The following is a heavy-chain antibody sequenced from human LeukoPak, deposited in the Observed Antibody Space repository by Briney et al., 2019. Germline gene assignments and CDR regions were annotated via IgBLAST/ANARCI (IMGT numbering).Heavy chain of an antibody. J-gene: IGHJ4*02. CDR3: ARLDTYYYDSSGYSVFDY. CDR1: GGSISTYY. V-gene: IGHV4-59*01. Sequence: SETLSLTCTVSGGSISTYYWSWLRQPPGKGLEWIGYIYYSGSTNYNPSLKSRVTISVDTSKNQFSLKLSSVTAADTAVYYCARLDTYYYDSSGYSVFDYWGQGTLVTVSS. CDR2: IYYSGST. D-gene: IGHD3-22*01.